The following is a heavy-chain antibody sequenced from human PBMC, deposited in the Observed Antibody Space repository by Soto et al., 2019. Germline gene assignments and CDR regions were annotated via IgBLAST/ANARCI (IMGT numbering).Heavy chain of an antibody. CDR2: ISSSGSTI. D-gene: IGHD5-12*01. Sequence: PGGCRRLSCAASGFTFSSYEMNWVRQAPGKGLEWVSYISSSGSTIYYAGSVKGRFTISRDNAKNSLYLQMNSLRAEDTAVYYCEGSGYDTTPHWYFDLWGRGTLVPVSS. CDR1: GFTFSSYE. CDR3: EGSGYDTTPHWYFDL. V-gene: IGHV3-48*03. J-gene: IGHJ2*01.